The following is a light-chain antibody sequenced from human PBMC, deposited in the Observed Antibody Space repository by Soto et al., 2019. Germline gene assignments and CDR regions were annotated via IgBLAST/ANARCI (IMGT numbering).Light chain of an antibody. CDR1: ESIYSW. J-gene: IGKJ1*01. CDR3: QEYNTNSRT. CDR2: KTS. V-gene: IGKV1-5*03. Sequence: DIQMTQSPSTLSASVGDTVTITCRASESIYSWLAWYQQIPGKAPQLLIYKTSTLQGGVPSRFSGSGSGAEDTPTISSLQPDDFAAYDCQEYNTNSRTFGQGTRVENK.